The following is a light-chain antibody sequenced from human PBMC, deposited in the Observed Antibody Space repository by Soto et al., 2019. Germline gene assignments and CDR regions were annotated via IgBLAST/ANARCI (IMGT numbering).Light chain of an antibody. J-gene: IGLJ3*02. Sequence: QSALIQPPSASGTPGQRVTISCSGTSSNIGSNAVSWYQLLPGTAPKLLVFINNQRPSGVPDRFSGSKSGASASLAISGLQSEDEADYYCATWDASLNGWVLGGGTKLTVL. CDR1: SSNIGSNA. CDR2: INN. CDR3: ATWDASLNGWV. V-gene: IGLV1-44*01.